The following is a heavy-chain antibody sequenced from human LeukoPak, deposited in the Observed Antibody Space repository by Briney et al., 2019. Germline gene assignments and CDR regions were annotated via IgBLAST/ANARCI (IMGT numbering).Heavy chain of an antibody. V-gene: IGHV1-24*01. CDR2: FDPEDGET. Sequence: ASVKVSCKVSGYTLTELSMHWVRQAPGKGLEWMGGFDPEDGETIYAQKFQGRVTMTEDTSTDTAYMELSSLRSEDTAMYYCATFYDSSGYYYGPYFDYWGQGTLVTVSS. CDR3: ATFYDSSGYYYGPYFDY. D-gene: IGHD3-22*01. CDR1: GYTLTELS. J-gene: IGHJ4*02.